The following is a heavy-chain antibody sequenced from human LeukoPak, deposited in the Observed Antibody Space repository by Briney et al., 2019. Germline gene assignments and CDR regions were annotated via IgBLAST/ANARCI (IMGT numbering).Heavy chain of an antibody. CDR2: IYYSGST. CDR3: ARAEYSGYDYWLDP. D-gene: IGHD5-12*01. V-gene: IGHV4-30-4*01. CDR1: GGSISSGDYY. J-gene: IGHJ5*02. Sequence: PSETLSLTCTVSGGSISSGDYYWSWIRQPPGKGLEWIGYIYYSGSTYYNPSLKSRVTISVDTSKNQFSLKLSSVTAADTAVYYCARAEYSGYDYWLDPWGQGTLVTVSS.